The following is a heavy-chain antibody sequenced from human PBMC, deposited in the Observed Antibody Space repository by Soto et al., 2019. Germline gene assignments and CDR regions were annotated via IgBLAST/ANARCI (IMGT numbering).Heavy chain of an antibody. D-gene: IGHD1-26*01. Sequence: ASVKVSCKASGYTFTGYYVHWVRQAPGQGLEWMGWINPNSGDTYLAQRFQGRVTMNRDTSIGTAYMELRGLTSDDTAEYYCAKGGAIVAAAPKMYYYYGMDVWGQGTTVTVSS. J-gene: IGHJ6*02. CDR1: GYTFTGYY. CDR2: INPNSGDT. V-gene: IGHV1-2*02. CDR3: AKGGAIVAAAPKMYYYYGMDV.